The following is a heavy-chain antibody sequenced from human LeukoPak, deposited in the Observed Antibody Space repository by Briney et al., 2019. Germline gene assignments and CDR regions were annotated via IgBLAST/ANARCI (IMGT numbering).Heavy chain of an antibody. CDR3: ARDDYYGSGAHDY. CDR1: GGSISSYY. V-gene: IGHV4-59*01. D-gene: IGHD3-10*01. J-gene: IGHJ4*02. CDR2: IYYSGST. Sequence: SETLSLTCTVSGGSISSYYWSWIRQPPEKGLEWIGYIYYSGSTNYNPSLKGRVTISVDTSKNQFSLKLSSVTAADTAVYYCARDDYYGSGAHDYWGQGTLVTVSS.